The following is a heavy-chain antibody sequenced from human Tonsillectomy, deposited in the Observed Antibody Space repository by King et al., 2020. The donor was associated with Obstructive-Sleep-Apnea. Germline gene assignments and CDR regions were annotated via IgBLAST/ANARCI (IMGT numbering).Heavy chain of an antibody. V-gene: IGHV3-23*04. Sequence: VQLVESGGCLVQPGGSVSLCLSAFGFTCSRDAKSWVGQAPWKGLELVPAVSGCGGGPYYADLVKGRLTISRDNSKNTLYLQMNSLRAEDTAVYYCAKGGSYYDFWSGPYYFDYWGQGTLVTVSS. CDR3: AKGGSYYDFWSGPYYFDY. CDR2: VSGCGGGP. D-gene: IGHD3-3*01. J-gene: IGHJ4*02. CDR1: GFTCSRDA.